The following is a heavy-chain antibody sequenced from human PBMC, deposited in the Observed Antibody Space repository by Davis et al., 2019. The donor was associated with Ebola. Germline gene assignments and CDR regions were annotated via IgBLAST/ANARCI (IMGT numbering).Heavy chain of an antibody. CDR3: ARFLGYGDYETAFDY. V-gene: IGHV3-7*01. CDR2: IKQDGSEK. J-gene: IGHJ4*02. CDR1: GFTFSSYW. Sequence: GESLKISCAASGFTFSSYWMSWVRQAPGKGLEWVANIKQDGSEKYYVDSVKGRFTISRDNAKNSLYLQMNSLRAEDTAVYYCARFLGYGDYETAFDYWGQGTLVTVSS. D-gene: IGHD4-17*01.